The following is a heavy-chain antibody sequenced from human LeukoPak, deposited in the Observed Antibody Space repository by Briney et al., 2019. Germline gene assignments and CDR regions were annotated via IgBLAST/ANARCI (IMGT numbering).Heavy chain of an antibody. CDR2: IYTSGST. D-gene: IGHD5-18*01. Sequence: TSETLSLTCTVSGDSISSGDYYWRCIRQPAGKGLGWIGRIYTSGSTNYNPSLKSRVTISVDTSKNQFSLKLSSVTAADTAVYYCARGPVDTAMVPDYFDYWGQGTLVTVSS. CDR3: ARGPVDTAMVPDYFDY. CDR1: GDSISSGDYY. J-gene: IGHJ4*02. V-gene: IGHV4-61*02.